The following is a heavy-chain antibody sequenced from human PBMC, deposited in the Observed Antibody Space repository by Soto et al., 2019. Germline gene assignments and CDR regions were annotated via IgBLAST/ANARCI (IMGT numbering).Heavy chain of an antibody. J-gene: IGHJ5*02. CDR1: GFSLSTSGVG. D-gene: IGHD1-26*01. CDR3: AHGRNSQQIDP. V-gene: IGHV2-5*02. Sequence: QITLKESGPTLVKPTQTLTLTCTFSGFSLSTSGVGVDWIRQPPGKALEWLAVIYWDDDKRYSPSLKSRLTITKDTSKNQVVLTMTNMDPVDTATYYCAHGRNSQQIDPWGQGTLVTVSS. CDR2: IYWDDDK.